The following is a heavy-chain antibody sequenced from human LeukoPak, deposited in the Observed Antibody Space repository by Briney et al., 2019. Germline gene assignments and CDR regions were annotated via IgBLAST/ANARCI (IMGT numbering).Heavy chain of an antibody. Sequence: QTGGSLRLSCAASGFTFSIYAMHWVRQAPGKGLEWVAVISSDGNSKFYADSVKGRFTISRDNSEDTLSLQLNSLRPDDTAVYYCARAAAGIFPLWGQGALVTVSS. CDR2: ISSDGNSK. CDR1: GFTFSIYA. V-gene: IGHV3-30-3*01. D-gene: IGHD6-13*01. CDR3: ARAAAGIFPL. J-gene: IGHJ4*02.